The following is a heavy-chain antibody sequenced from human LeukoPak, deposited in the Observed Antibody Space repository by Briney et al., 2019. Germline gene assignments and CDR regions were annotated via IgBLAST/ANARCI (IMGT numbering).Heavy chain of an antibody. V-gene: IGHV3-30*18. CDR2: ISYDGSNN. D-gene: IGHD1-26*01. J-gene: IGHJ4*01. CDR3: AKNQIVGAYYGVDY. CDR1: EFTFNSYA. Sequence: GRSLRLPCAASEFTFNSYAMHWVRQAPGKGLEWVAVISYDGSNNYYADSVKGRFTISRDNSKKTLYLQMNSLRHEDTAVYYCAKNQIVGAYYGVDYWGHGTLVTVSS.